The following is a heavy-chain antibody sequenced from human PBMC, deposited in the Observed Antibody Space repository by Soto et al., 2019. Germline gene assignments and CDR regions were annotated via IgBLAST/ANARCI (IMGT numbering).Heavy chain of an antibody. J-gene: IGHJ1*01. CDR1: GYTFTSYY. D-gene: IGHD6-13*01. V-gene: IGHV1-46*01. CDR2: IEPSGGSK. CDR3: ARGPIAAAGTKEYFQH. Sequence: ASVKVSCKASGYTFTSYYMHWVRQAPGQGLEWMGVIEPSGGSKSYTQKFQGRVSITRDTSASTAYMELSSLRSEDTAVYYCARGPIAAAGTKEYFQHWGQGTLVTVSS.